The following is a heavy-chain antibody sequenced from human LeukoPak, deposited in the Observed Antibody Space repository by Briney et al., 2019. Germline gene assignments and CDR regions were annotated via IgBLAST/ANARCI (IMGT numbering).Heavy chain of an antibody. V-gene: IGHV3-23*01. J-gene: IGHJ6*02. D-gene: IGHD4-23*01. CDR2: ISGSGGST. CDR1: GFTFSSYA. Sequence: GGSLRLSSAASGFTFSSYAMSWVRQAPGKGLEWVSAISGSGGSTYYADSVKGRFTISRDNSKNTLYLQMNSLRAEDTAVYYCARAQGGGNYYYYYGMDVWGQGTTVTVSS. CDR3: ARAQGGGNYYYYYGMDV.